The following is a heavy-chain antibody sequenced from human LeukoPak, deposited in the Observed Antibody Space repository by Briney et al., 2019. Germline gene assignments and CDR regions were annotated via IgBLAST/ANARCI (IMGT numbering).Heavy chain of an antibody. D-gene: IGHD6-19*01. CDR2: INPSGGST. V-gene: IGHV1-46*01. CDR1: GYTFTSYY. Sequence: ASVKVSCKASGYTFTSYYMHWVRQAPGQGLEWMGIINPSGGSTSYAQKFQGRVTMTRDTSTSTVYMELSSLRSEDTAVYYCARHDGWLSHYWYFDLWGRGTLVTVSS. J-gene: IGHJ2*01. CDR3: ARHDGWLSHYWYFDL.